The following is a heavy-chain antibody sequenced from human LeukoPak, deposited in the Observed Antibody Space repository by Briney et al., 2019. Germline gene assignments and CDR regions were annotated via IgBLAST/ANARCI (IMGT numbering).Heavy chain of an antibody. CDR3: ARGKYYYDSSGYLAP. J-gene: IGHJ5*02. D-gene: IGHD3-22*01. CDR2: IDTADDT. Sequence: GGSLRLSCAASGFTFSSYDMHWVRQATGKWLEWVSAIDTADDTYYPGSGKGRSTISRETAKNCLYLQMTSLRAGDTAVYYCARGKYYYDSSGYLAPWGQGTLVTVSS. CDR1: GFTFSSYD. V-gene: IGHV3-13*01.